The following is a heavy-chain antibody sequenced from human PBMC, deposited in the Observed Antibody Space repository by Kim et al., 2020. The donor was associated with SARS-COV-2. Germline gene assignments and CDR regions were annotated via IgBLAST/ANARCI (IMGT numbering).Heavy chain of an antibody. V-gene: IGHV3-11*01. J-gene: IGHJ6*02. Sequence: GGSLRLSCVASGFTFSDYDMTWIRQVPGKGLEWVSYISSSGTIRHYADSVKGRFTISRDNAKNSLYLQMNSLRAEDTAVYYCARVQLWFYFYGMDVWGQGTTVTVSS. CDR2: ISSSGTIR. CDR3: ARVQLWFYFYGMDV. D-gene: IGHD5-18*01. CDR1: GFTFSDYD.